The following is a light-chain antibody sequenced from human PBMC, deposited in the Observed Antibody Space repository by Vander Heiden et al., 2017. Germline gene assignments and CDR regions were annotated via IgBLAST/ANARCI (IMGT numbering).Light chain of an antibody. Sequence: QSVLTQPPSASGTPGQRVTISCSGSSSNIGSNYVYWYQQVPGTAPKVLIYRNNQRPSGVPDRFSGSKSGTSASLAISGLRSEDEADYYGAAWDDSLSGRGVFGGGTKLTVL. J-gene: IGLJ2*01. CDR3: AAWDDSLSGRGV. CDR1: SSNIGSNY. V-gene: IGLV1-47*01. CDR2: RNN.